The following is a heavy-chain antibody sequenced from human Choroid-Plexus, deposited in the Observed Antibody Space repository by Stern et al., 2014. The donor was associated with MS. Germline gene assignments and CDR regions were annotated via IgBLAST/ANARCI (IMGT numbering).Heavy chain of an antibody. CDR2: VSYDGSNK. D-gene: IGHD2-8*01. CDR1: GFTFGSCA. Sequence: VQLVQSGGGVVQPGRPLRLSCAASGFTFGSCAMHWVRQAPGKGLEWVAGVSYDGSNKYYADSVKGRFTVSRDNSQNTLYMRMSSLRAEDTAVYYCAKDRQYLTYFFAHWGQGSLVTVSS. V-gene: IGHV3-30*18. J-gene: IGHJ5*02. CDR3: AKDRQYLTYFFAH.